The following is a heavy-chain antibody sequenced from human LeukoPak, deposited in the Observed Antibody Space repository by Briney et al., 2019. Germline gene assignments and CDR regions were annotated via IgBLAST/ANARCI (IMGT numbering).Heavy chain of an antibody. CDR2: ISGSGGST. CDR1: GFTFSSYA. V-gene: IGHV3-23*01. D-gene: IGHD6-19*01. CDR3: AKFSGRALTRFDY. J-gene: IGHJ4*02. Sequence: PPGGSLRLSCAASGFTFSSYAMSWVRQAPGKGLEWVSAISGSGGSTYYADSVKGRFTISRDNSKNTLYLQMNSLRAEDTAVYYCAKFSGRALTRFDYWGQGTLVTVSS.